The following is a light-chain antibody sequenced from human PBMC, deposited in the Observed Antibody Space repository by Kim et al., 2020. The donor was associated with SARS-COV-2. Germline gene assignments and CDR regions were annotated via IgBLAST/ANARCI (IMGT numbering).Light chain of an antibody. CDR2: KAS. J-gene: IGKJ2*01. V-gene: IGKV1-5*03. CDR3: QQYDSYSYT. Sequence: DIQMTQSPSTLSASVGDRVTITCRASQSISSWLAWYQQKPGKAPKLLIYKASSLESGVPSRFSGSGSETEFTLTISSLQPEDFATYYCQQYDSYSYTFGQGTKLEI. CDR1: QSISSW.